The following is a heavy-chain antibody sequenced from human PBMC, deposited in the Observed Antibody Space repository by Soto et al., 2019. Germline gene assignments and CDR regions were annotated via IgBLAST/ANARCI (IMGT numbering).Heavy chain of an antibody. Sequence: GGSLRLSCAASGFTFSSYGMHWVRQAPGKGLEWVAVIWYDGSNKYYADSVKGRFTISRDNSKNTLYLQMNSLRAEDTAVYYCARDKAGPSYSGYEPFDYWGQGTQVTVSS. CDR3: ARDKAGPSYSGYEPFDY. CDR2: IWYDGSNK. J-gene: IGHJ4*02. V-gene: IGHV3-33*01. CDR1: GFTFSSYG. D-gene: IGHD5-12*01.